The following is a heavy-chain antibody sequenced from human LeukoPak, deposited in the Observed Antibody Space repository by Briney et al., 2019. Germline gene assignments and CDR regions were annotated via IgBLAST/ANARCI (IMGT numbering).Heavy chain of an antibody. V-gene: IGHV4-59*01. CDR2: IYCSGST. D-gene: IGHD6-13*01. CDR1: GGSISSYY. CDR3: ASEQAARRYFDY. Sequence: PSETLSLTCTVSGGSISSYYWSWIRQPPGKGLKWIGYIYCSGSTNYNPSLKSRVTISVDTSKNQFSLKLSSVTAADTAVYYCASEQAARRYFDYWGQGTLVTVSS. J-gene: IGHJ4*02.